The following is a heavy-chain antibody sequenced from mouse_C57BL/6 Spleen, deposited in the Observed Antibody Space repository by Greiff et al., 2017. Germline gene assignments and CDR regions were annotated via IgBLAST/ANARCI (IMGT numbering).Heavy chain of an antibody. CDR1: GYSITSGYY. V-gene: IGHV3-6*01. J-gene: IGHJ3*01. Sequence: DVKLQESGPGLVKPSQSLSLTCSVTGYSITSGYYWNWIRQFPGNKLEWMGYISYDGSNNYNPSLKNRISITRDTSKNQFFLKLNSVTTEDTATYYCAREEYYEAWFAYWGQGTLVTVSA. CDR3: AREEYYEAWFAY. D-gene: IGHD1-1*01. CDR2: ISYDGSN.